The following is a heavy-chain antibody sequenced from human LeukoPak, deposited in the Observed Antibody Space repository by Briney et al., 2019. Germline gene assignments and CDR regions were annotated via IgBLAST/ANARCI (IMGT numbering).Heavy chain of an antibody. V-gene: IGHV3-20*04. D-gene: IGHD6-13*01. CDR3: VRFRGYSSSWYGPKAFDY. J-gene: IGHJ4*02. CDR2: FNWNGGST. Sequence: PGGSLRLSCAASGFTFDDYGMSWVPQAPGKGREWVFGFNWNGGSTGYADSVKGRFTISRDNAKNSLYLQMNSLRAEDTALYYCVRFRGYSSSWYGPKAFDYWGQGTLVTVSS. CDR1: GFTFDDYG.